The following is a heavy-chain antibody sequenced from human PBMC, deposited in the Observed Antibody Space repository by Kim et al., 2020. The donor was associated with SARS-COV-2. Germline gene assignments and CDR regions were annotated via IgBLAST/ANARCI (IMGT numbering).Heavy chain of an antibody. CDR3: ARGEDVVVPAAPLYYYYYGMDV. CDR2: IIPILGIA. D-gene: IGHD2-2*01. J-gene: IGHJ6*02. CDR1: GGTFSSYA. V-gene: IGHV1-69*04. Sequence: SVKVSCKASGGTFSSYAISWVRQAPGQGLEWMGRIIPILGIANYAQKFQGRVTITADKSTSTAYMELSSLRSEDTAVYYCARGEDVVVPAAPLYYYYYGMDVWGQGTTVTVSS.